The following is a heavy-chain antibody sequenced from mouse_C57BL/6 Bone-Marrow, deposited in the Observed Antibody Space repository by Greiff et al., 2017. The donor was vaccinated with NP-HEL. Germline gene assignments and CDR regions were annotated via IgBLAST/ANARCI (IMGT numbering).Heavy chain of an antibody. CDR3: ARSPLWLRRNYYAMDY. Sequence: VQLKESGPGLAKPSQTLSLTCSVTGYSITSDYWNWIRKFPGNKLEYMGYISYSGSTYYNPSLKSRISITRDTSKNQYYLQLNSVTTEDTATYCCARSPLWLRRNYYAMDYWGQGTSVTVSS. V-gene: IGHV3-8*01. J-gene: IGHJ4*01. D-gene: IGHD2-2*01. CDR2: ISYSGST. CDR1: GYSITSDY.